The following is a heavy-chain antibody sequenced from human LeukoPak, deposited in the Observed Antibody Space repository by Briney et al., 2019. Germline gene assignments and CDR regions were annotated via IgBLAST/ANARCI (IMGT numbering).Heavy chain of an antibody. CDR2: ISGSGGST. V-gene: IGHV3-23*01. Sequence: GGSLRLSCAASGFTFSSYTMSWVRQAPGKGLEWVSAISGSGGSTYYADSVKGRFTISRDNAKNSLYLQMNSLRAEDTAVYYCARSTSNYVWGSSTDYWGQGTLVTVSS. CDR3: ARSTSNYVWGSSTDY. D-gene: IGHD3-16*01. J-gene: IGHJ4*02. CDR1: GFTFSSYT.